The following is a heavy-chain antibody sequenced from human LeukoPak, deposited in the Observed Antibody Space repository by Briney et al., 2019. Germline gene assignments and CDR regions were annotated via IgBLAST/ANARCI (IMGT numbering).Heavy chain of an antibody. J-gene: IGHJ6*02. CDR3: ARDGNSWGGYYYYGMDV. D-gene: IGHD5-18*01. V-gene: IGHV3-66*02. CDR1: GFTVSSNY. CDR2: IYSGGST. Sequence: PGGSLRLSCAASGFTVSSNYMSWVRQAPGKGLEWVSVIYSGGSTYYADSVKGRFTISRDNSKNPLYLQMNSLRAEDTALYYCARDGNSWGGYYYYGMDVWGQGTTVTVSS.